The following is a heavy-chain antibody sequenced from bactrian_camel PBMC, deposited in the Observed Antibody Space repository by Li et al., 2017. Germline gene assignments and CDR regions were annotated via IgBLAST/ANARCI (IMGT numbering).Heavy chain of an antibody. D-gene: IGHD7*01. V-gene: IGHV3S53*01. CDR2: ILTSGTT. Sequence: HVQLVESGGGSVEAGGSLKLSCAASRDIFSNCVMGWYRQAPGKERELVSDILTSGTTRYGDAVKGRFTISRDNDGNTLFLQMNSLKSEDTAMYYCAADNIYCGTGFAYWGQGTQVTVS. CDR3: AADNIYCGTGFAY. J-gene: IGHJ4*01. CDR1: RDIFSNCV.